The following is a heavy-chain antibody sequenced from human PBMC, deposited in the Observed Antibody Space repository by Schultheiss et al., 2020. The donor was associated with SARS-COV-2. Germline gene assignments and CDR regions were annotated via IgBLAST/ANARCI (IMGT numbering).Heavy chain of an antibody. J-gene: IGHJ6*04. Sequence: SETLSLTCTVSGGSISSGSYYWSWIRQPAGKGLEWIGRIYTSGSTNYNPSLKSRVTISIDKSKNQVSLKLSSVTAADTAVYYCAQLVPGPSDVWGKGTTVTVSS. CDR2: IYTSGST. D-gene: IGHD1-1*01. V-gene: IGHV4-61*02. CDR3: AQLVPGPSDV. CDR1: GGSISSGSYY.